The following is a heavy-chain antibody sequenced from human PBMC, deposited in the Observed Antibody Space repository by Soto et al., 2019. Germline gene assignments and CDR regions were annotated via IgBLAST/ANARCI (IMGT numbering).Heavy chain of an antibody. D-gene: IGHD3-16*01. J-gene: IGHJ5*02. CDR2: INHVGGT. CDR1: GDFLSESY. V-gene: IGHV4-34*01. Sequence: SETLSLTCAVYGDFLSESYWTWIRQPPGKGLEWIGEINHVGGTNYNPSLKSRVTMSVDTSQNQFSLRLISVTAADTAMYFCVRIRYQLPSSVLWLDPWGQGTPVTSPQ. CDR3: VRIRYQLPSSVLWLDP.